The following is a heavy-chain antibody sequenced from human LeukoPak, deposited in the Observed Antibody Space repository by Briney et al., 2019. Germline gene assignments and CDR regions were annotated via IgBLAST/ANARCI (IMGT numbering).Heavy chain of an antibody. D-gene: IGHD3-3*01. CDR1: GGSISSYY. CDR2: IYYSGST. J-gene: IGHJ6*02. V-gene: IGHV4-59*01. Sequence: SETQSLTCTVSGGSISSYYWSWIRQPPGKGLEWIGYIYYSGSTNYNPSLKSRVTISVDTSKNQFSLKLSSVTAADTAVYYCARDLVEFWSGYYTTDGMDVWGQGTTVTVSS. CDR3: ARDLVEFWSGYYTTDGMDV.